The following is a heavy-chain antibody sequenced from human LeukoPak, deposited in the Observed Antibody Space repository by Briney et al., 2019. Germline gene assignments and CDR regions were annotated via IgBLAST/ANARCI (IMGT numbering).Heavy chain of an antibody. CDR1: GYTFTGYY. V-gene: IGHV1-69*05. CDR2: IIPIFGTA. J-gene: IGHJ6*03. D-gene: IGHD3-10*01. Sequence: GASVKVSCKASGYTFTGYYMHWVRQAPGQGLEWMGGIIPIFGTANYAQKFQGRVTITTDESTSTAYMELSSLRSEDTAVYYCAIPQEAGFVYYYYYMDVWGKGTTVTVSS. CDR3: AIPQEAGFVYYYYYMDV.